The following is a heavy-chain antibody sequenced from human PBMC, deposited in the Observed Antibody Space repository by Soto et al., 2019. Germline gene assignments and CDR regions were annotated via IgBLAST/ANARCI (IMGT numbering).Heavy chain of an antibody. V-gene: IGHV4-59*01. Sequence: QVQLQESGPGLVKPSETLSLTCTVSGGSISSYYWSWIRQPPGKGLEWIGYIYYSGSTNYNPSLRSRVTISVGTSKNQFSLKLSSVAAADTAVYYCARGLGSSGWYAPLWGQGTMVTVSS. D-gene: IGHD6-19*01. CDR2: IYYSGST. CDR3: ARGLGSSGWYAPL. CDR1: GGSISSYY. J-gene: IGHJ3*01.